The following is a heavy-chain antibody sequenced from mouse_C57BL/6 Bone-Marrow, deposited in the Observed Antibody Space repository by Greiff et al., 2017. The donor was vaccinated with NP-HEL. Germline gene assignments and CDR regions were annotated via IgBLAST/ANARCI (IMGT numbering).Heavy chain of an antibody. CDR2: ISSGGSYT. D-gene: IGHD3-2*02. CDR3: ARPARQLRLPFAY. J-gene: IGHJ3*01. CDR1: GFTFSSYG. Sequence: EVKLMESGGDLVKPGGSLKLSCAASGFTFSSYGMSWVRQTPDKRLEWVATISSGGSYTYYPDSVKGRFTISRDNAKNTLYLQMSSLKSEDTAMYYCARPARQLRLPFAYWGQGTLVTVSA. V-gene: IGHV5-6*01.